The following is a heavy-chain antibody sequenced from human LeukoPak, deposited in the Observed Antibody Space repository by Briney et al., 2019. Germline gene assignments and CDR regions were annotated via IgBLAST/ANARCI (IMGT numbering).Heavy chain of an antibody. D-gene: IGHD4-23*01. CDR3: ARDRRAYGGEHYFDY. Sequence: SETLSLTCTVSGGSISSHCWSWIRQPPGKGLEWIGYIYYSGSTNYNPSLKSRVTISVDTSKNQFSLKLSSVTAADTAVYYCARDRRAYGGEHYFDYWGQGTLVTVSS. CDR1: GGSISSHC. J-gene: IGHJ4*02. V-gene: IGHV4-59*11. CDR2: IYYSGST.